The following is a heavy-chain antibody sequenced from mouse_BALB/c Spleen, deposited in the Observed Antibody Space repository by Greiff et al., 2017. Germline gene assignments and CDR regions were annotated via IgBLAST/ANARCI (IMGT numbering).Heavy chain of an antibody. D-gene: IGHD2-1*01. CDR1: GFSLTSYG. Sequence: VKVVESGPGLVAPSQSLSITCTVSGFSLTSYGVSWVRQPPGTGLEWLGVIWGDGSTNYHSALISRLSISKDNSKSQVFLKLNSLQTDDTATYYCAKGGNSYAMDYWGQGTSVTVSS. CDR2: IWGDGST. V-gene: IGHV2-3*01. J-gene: IGHJ4*01. CDR3: AKGGNSYAMDY.